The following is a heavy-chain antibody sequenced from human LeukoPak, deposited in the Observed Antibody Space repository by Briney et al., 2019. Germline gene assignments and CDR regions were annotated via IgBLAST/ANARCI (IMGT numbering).Heavy chain of an antibody. V-gene: IGHV3-74*01. CDR2: INNDGRST. D-gene: IGHD2-2*01. J-gene: IGHJ4*02. CDR1: GFTFNSYW. Sequence: GGSLRLSCAASGFTFNSYWMHWVRQAPGKGLVWVSRINNDGRSTNYADSVKGRFTTSRDNAKNTLYLQMNSLRAEDTAVYYCALRYCTSTSCYPYFDYWGQGTVVTVSS. CDR3: ALRYCTSTSCYPYFDY.